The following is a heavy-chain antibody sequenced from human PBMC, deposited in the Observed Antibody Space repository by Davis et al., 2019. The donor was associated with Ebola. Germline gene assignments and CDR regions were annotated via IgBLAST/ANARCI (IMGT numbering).Heavy chain of an antibody. CDR1: GYTFTSYY. V-gene: IGHV1-46*01. CDR2: INPSGGST. J-gene: IGHJ5*02. D-gene: IGHD3-10*01. CDR3: AKGRISGLLWFGELSTYNWFDP. Sequence: AASVKVSCKASGYTFTSYYMHWVRQAPGQGLEWMGIINPSGGSTSYAQKFQGRVTMTRDTSTSTVYMELSSLRSEDTAVYYCAKGRISGLLWFGELSTYNWFDPWGQGTLVTVSS.